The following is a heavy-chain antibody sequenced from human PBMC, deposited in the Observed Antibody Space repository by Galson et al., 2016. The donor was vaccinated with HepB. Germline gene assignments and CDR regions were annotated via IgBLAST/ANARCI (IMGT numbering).Heavy chain of an antibody. CDR1: GLTFSTYS. J-gene: IGHJ4*02. Sequence: SLRLSCAVSGLTFSTYSMHWVRQAPGKGLEWVSSISGDSNYIYYADSLMGRFTISRDNARNALYLQMNSLRADDTAVYYCASSQRVGAADCSSYGCHIDYWGQGALVTVSS. CDR2: ISGDSNYI. V-gene: IGHV3-21*01. D-gene: IGHD2-2*01. CDR3: ASSQRVGAADCSSYGCHIDY.